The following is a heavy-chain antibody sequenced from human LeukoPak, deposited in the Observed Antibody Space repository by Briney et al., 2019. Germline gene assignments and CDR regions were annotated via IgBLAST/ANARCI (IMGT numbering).Heavy chain of an antibody. CDR1: RFTFSTYT. Sequence: PGGSLSLSCAPSRFTFSTYTMNWVRQAPGKGLEWVSSISSGSSYIYYADSVKGRFTISRDNAKNSLYLQMNTLRAEDTAVYYCARDRTTVTTFDYWGQGTLVTVSS. CDR3: ARDRTTVTTFDY. CDR2: ISSGSSYI. J-gene: IGHJ4*02. D-gene: IGHD4-17*01. V-gene: IGHV3-21*01.